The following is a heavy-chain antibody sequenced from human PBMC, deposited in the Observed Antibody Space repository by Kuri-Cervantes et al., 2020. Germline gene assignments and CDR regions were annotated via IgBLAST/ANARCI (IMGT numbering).Heavy chain of an antibody. CDR3: AREMATITPGMDV. Sequence: GGSLRLSCAASGFTFSSYWMSWVRQAPGKGLEWVSSISSSSSYIYYADSVKGRSTISRDNAKNSLYLQMNSLRAEDTAVYYCAREMATITPGMDVWGQGTTVTVSS. J-gene: IGHJ6*02. D-gene: IGHD5-24*01. V-gene: IGHV3-21*01. CDR2: ISSSSSYI. CDR1: GFTFSSYW.